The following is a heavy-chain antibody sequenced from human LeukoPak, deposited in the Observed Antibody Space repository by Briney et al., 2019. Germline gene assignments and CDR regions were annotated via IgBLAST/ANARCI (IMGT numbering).Heavy chain of an antibody. CDR2: IIPIFGTA. V-gene: IGHV1-69*05. CDR1: GGTFGGYG. Sequence: GASVKVSCKASGGTFGGYGISWVRLAPEQGLEWMGGIIPIFGTANYAQKFQGRVTITTDESTSTAYMELSSLRSEDTAVYYCASEVTGNYGDYVSYYYYYMDVWGKGTTVTVSS. CDR3: ASEVTGNYGDYVSYYYYYMDV. J-gene: IGHJ6*03. D-gene: IGHD4-17*01.